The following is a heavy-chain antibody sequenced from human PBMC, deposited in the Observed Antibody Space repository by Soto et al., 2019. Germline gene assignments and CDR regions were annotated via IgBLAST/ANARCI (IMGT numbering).Heavy chain of an antibody. CDR1: GGSFSGYY. V-gene: IGHV4-34*01. Sequence: PSETLSITCTVHGGSFSGYYWSWIRQPPGKGLEWIGEINHSGSTNYNPSLKSRVTISVDTSKNQFSLKLSSVTAADTAVYYCAREPYFYDISGYYLRPLDYWGQ. CDR2: INHSGST. D-gene: IGHD3-22*01. J-gene: IGHJ4*02. CDR3: AREPYFYDISGYYLRPLDY.